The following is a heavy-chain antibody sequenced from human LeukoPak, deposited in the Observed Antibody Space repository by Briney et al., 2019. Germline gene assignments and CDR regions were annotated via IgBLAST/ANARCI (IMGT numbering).Heavy chain of an antibody. Sequence: GASVEVSCKASGYTFTSYDINWVRQATGQGLEWMGWMNPNSGNTGYAQKFQGRVTITRNTSISTAYMELSSLRSEDTAVYYCARGQQLVQDAFDIWGPGTMVTVSS. J-gene: IGHJ3*02. D-gene: IGHD6-13*01. CDR2: MNPNSGNT. V-gene: IGHV1-8*03. CDR3: ARGQQLVQDAFDI. CDR1: GYTFTSYD.